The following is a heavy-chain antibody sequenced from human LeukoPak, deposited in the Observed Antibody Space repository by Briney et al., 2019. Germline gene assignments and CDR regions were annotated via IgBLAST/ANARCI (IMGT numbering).Heavy chain of an antibody. D-gene: IGHD2/OR15-2a*01. CDR1: GDSISSGDYY. CDR2: IFYSGRT. Sequence: PSQTLSLTCTVSGDSISSGDYYWSWIRQPPGKGLEWIGYIFYSGRTYYHPSLKSRVTISVDTSKNQFSLRLRSVTAADTAVYYCARDRSFLFDYWGQGTLVTVSS. V-gene: IGHV4-30-4*08. CDR3: ARDRSFLFDY. J-gene: IGHJ4*02.